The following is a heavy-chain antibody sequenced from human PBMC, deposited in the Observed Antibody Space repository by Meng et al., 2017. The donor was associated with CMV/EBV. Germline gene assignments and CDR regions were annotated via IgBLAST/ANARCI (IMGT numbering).Heavy chain of an antibody. V-gene: IGHV1-2*02. D-gene: IGHD6-13*01. CDR2: INPNSGGT. CDR1: GSSFTGYY. J-gene: IGHJ5*02. Sequence: QVQLVQSGAEVQKPGASVTVAGXASGSSFTGYYMHWVRQAPGQGLEWMGWINPNSGGTNYAQKFQGRVTMTRDTSISTAYMELSRLRSDDTAVYYCARSGRSSSWYGGSVEYWFDPWGQGTLVTVSS. CDR3: ARSGRSSSWYGGSVEYWFDP.